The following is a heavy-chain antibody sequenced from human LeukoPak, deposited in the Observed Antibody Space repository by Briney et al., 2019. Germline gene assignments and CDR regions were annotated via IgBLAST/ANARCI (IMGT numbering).Heavy chain of an antibody. CDR3: ASSTPDRSTIQLWEDAFDI. J-gene: IGHJ3*02. D-gene: IGHD5-18*01. CDR2: ISYDGSNK. Sequence: QAGGSLRLSCAASGFTFSSYAMHWVRQAPGKGLEWVAVISYDGSNKYYADSVKGRFTISRDNSKNTLYLQMNSLRAEDTAVYYCASSTPDRSTIQLWEDAFDIWGQGTMVTVSS. V-gene: IGHV3-30*04. CDR1: GFTFSSYA.